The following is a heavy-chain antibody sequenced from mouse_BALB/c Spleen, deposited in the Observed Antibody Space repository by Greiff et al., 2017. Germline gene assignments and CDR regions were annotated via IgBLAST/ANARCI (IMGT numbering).Heavy chain of an antibody. CDR1: GYTFTSYV. CDR2: INPYNDGT. J-gene: IGHJ2*01. V-gene: IGHV1-14*01. CDR3: VGITTANGDY. Sequence: VQLKQSGPELVKPGASVKMSCKASGYTFTSYVMHWVKQKPGQGLEWIGYINPYNDGTKYNEKFKGKATLTSDKSSSTAYMELSSLTSEDSAVYYCVGITTANGDYWGQGTTLTVSS. D-gene: IGHD1-2*01.